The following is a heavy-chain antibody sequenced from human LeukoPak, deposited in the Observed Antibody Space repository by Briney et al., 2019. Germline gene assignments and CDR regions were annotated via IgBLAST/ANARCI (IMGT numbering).Heavy chain of an antibody. CDR1: GFTVSSNY. V-gene: IGHV3-23*01. CDR2: ISGSGGST. Sequence: GGSLRLSCAASGFTVSSNYTSWVRQAPGKGLEWVSAISGSGGSTYYADSVKGRFTISRDNSKNTLYLQMNSLRAEDTAVYYCARGVYYDILTGYPEGGFDYWGQGTLVTVSS. CDR3: ARGVYYDILTGYPEGGFDY. J-gene: IGHJ4*02. D-gene: IGHD3-9*01.